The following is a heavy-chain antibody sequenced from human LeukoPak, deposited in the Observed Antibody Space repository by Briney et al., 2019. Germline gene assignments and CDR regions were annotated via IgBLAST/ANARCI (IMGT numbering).Heavy chain of an antibody. J-gene: IGHJ4*02. Sequence: SETLSLTCAVSGGSISSGGYSWSWIRQPPGKGLEWIGYIYHSGSTYYNPSLKSRVTISVDRSKNQLSLKLSSVTAADTAVYYCASMLSSFHYWGQGTLVTVSS. CDR3: ASMLSSFHY. V-gene: IGHV4-30-2*01. CDR1: GGSISSGGYS. D-gene: IGHD3-10*02. CDR2: IYHSGST.